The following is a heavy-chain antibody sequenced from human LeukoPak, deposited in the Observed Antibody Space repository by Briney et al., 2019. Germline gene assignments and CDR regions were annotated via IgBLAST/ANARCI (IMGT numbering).Heavy chain of an antibody. D-gene: IGHD2-2*01. Sequence: ASVKVSCKASGYTFTSYYMHWVRQAPGQGLEWMGIINPSGGSTGYAQKFQGRVTMTRDMSTSTVYMELSSLRSEDTAVYYCARGYCSSTSCYEPYYYYYYMDVWGKGTTVTVSS. CDR2: INPSGGST. J-gene: IGHJ6*03. CDR3: ARGYCSSTSCYEPYYYYYYMDV. CDR1: GYTFTSYY. V-gene: IGHV1-46*01.